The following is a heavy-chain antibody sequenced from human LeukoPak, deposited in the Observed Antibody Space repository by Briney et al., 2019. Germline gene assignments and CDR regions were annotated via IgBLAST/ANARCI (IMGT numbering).Heavy chain of an antibody. Sequence: GGSLRLSCAASGSTFSSYEMNWVRQAPGKGLEWVSYISSSGSTIYYADSVKGRFTISRDNAKNSLYLQMNSLRAEDTAVYYCARGGRIDSSGCSDYWGQGTLVTVSS. CDR1: GSTFSSYE. V-gene: IGHV3-48*03. CDR3: ARGGRIDSSGCSDY. J-gene: IGHJ4*02. D-gene: IGHD6-19*01. CDR2: ISSSGSTI.